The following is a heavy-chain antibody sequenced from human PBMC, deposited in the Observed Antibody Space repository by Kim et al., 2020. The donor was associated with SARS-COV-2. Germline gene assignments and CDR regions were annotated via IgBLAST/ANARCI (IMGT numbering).Heavy chain of an antibody. CDR1: GFSIADNY. J-gene: IGHJ4*02. D-gene: IGHD2-21*02. Sequence: GGSLRLSCVASGFSIADNYMSWVRQAPGKGPEWVSVVYDDGKSDYADSVKGRFTVYRDDSKNMIFLQMDSLRTDDTAVYHCTRMDFGDDNWGQGTRVTVS. CDR2: VYDDGKS. V-gene: IGHV3-53*01. CDR3: TRMDFGDDN.